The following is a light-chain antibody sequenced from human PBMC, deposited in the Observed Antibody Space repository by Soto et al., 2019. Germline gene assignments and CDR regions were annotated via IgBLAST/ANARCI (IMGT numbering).Light chain of an antibody. CDR1: QRISSY. J-gene: IGKJ5*01. CDR3: QQRSEWPIT. Sequence: EIVLTQSPATLSLSPGERATLSCRASQRISSYLAWYQQKPGQAPRLFIYDASNRATGIPARFSGSGSGTDFTLTIGSLEPEDFAVYYCQQRSEWPITFGQGTRLEIK. CDR2: DAS. V-gene: IGKV3-11*01.